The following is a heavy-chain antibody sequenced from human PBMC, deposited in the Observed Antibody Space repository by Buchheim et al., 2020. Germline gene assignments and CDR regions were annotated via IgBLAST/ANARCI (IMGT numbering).Heavy chain of an antibody. V-gene: IGHV3-30*18. Sequence: QVQLVESGGGVVQPGRSLRLSCAASGFTFSSYGMHWVRQAPGKGLEWVAVISYDGSNKYYADSVKGRFTISRDNSKNTLYLQMNSRRAEDTAVYYCAKGPLLAGYSYGYVYYWGQGTL. CDR2: ISYDGSNK. D-gene: IGHD5-18*01. J-gene: IGHJ4*02. CDR1: GFTFSSYG. CDR3: AKGPLLAGYSYGYVYY.